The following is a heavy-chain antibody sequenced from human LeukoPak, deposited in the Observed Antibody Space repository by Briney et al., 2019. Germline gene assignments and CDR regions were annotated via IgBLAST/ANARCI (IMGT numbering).Heavy chain of an antibody. Sequence: GGSLKTSCKGSGYSFTSYWIGWVRQMPGKGLEWMGIIYPGDSDTRYSPSLQCQVTISADKSISTAYLQWSSLKASDTAMYYCARLSPSSGWFDFDYWGQGTGLSVSS. J-gene: IGHJ4*02. CDR1: GYSFTSYW. D-gene: IGHD6-19*01. V-gene: IGHV5-51*01. CDR3: ARLSPSSGWFDFDY. CDR2: IYPGDSDT.